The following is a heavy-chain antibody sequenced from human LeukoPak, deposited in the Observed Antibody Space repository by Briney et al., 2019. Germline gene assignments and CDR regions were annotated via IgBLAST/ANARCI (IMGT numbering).Heavy chain of an antibody. CDR3: ARAQTSNCFDP. V-gene: IGHV4-31*03. CDR1: GGSISSGGYY. Sequence: PSETLSLTCTVSGGSISSGGYYWSWIRQHPGKGLEWIGYIYYSGSTYYNPSLKSRVTISVDTSKNQFSLKLSSVTAADTALYYCARAQTSNCFDPWGRGTLVTVSS. J-gene: IGHJ5*02. CDR2: IYYSGST.